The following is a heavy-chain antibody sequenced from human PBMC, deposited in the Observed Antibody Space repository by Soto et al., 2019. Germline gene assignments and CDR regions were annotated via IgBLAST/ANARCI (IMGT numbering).Heavy chain of an antibody. CDR3: ARHGPY. V-gene: IGHV4-39*01. Sequence: SETLSLTCTVSGGYSSSSIYYWGWIRQTPGKGLEWIGTIYFSGKTYYNPSLKSRLTISVDRSKNQFALNLTSVTAADTAVYYCARHGPYWGPGTLVTVSS. CDR2: IYFSGKT. J-gene: IGHJ4*02. CDR1: GGYSSSSIYY.